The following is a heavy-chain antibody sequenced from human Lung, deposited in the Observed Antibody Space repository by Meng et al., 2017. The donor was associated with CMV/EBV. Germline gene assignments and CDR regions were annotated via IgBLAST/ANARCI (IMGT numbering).Heavy chain of an antibody. D-gene: IGHD3-10*01. CDR1: GGSFSGYY. CDR3: ARSKRNNYYGSGSYSKNYGMDV. J-gene: IGHJ6*02. Sequence: SETLSLXCAVYGGSFSGYYWSWIRQPPGKGLEWIGEINHSGSTNYNPSLKSRVTISVDTSKNQFSLKLSSVTAADTAVYYCARSKRNNYYGSGSYSKNYGMDVWGQGXTVTVSS. V-gene: IGHV4-34*01. CDR2: INHSGST.